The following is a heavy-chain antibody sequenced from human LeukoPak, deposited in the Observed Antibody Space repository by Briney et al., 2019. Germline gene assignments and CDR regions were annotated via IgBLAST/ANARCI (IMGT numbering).Heavy chain of an antibody. CDR2: IWYGGSNK. D-gene: IGHD2-2*02. CDR1: GFIFSSYN. Sequence: GSLRLSCAASGFIFSSYNMNWVRQAPGKGLEWVAVIWYGGSNKYYADSVKGRFTISRDNSKNTLYLQMNSLRAEDTAVYYCAKDGNIVVVPAAIDYYYYYMDVWGKGTTVTVSS. J-gene: IGHJ6*03. CDR3: AKDGNIVVVPAAIDYYYYYMDV. V-gene: IGHV3-30*02.